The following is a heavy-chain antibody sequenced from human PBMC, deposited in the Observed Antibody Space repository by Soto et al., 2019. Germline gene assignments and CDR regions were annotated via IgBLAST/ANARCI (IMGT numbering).Heavy chain of an antibody. CDR3: AKDAYSYDYYYYYMDV. CDR1: GFTFSSYA. J-gene: IGHJ6*03. V-gene: IGHV3-23*01. D-gene: IGHD5-18*01. Sequence: GGSLRLSCAASGFTFSSYAMSWVRQAPGKGLEWVSAISGSDGSTYYADSVKGRFTISRDNTKNTLYLQMNSLRAEDTAVYYCAKDAYSYDYYYYYMDVWGKGTTVTVSS. CDR2: ISGSDGST.